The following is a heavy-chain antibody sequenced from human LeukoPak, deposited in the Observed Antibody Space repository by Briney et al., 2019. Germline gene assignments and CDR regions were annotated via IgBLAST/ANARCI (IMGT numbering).Heavy chain of an antibody. CDR1: GGTFSINA. CDR2: IIPMSETP. D-gene: IGHD2-2*01. V-gene: IGHV1-69*05. Sequence: SVEVSCKASGGTFSINAITWVRQAPGQGLEWMGGIIPMSETPKYTQKFQGRVTITTDESTNTAYMELSSLRSEDTAVYYCARDKNSGECVSNSCYGVWPLDIWGQGTMVTVSS. CDR3: ARDKNSGECVSNSCYGVWPLDI. J-gene: IGHJ3*02.